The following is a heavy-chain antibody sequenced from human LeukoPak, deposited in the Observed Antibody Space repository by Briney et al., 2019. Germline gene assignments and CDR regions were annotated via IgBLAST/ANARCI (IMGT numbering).Heavy chain of an antibody. Sequence: WETLSLTCTVSGGSINSYHWSWIPRLPGKGLEWIGYIYYSGSTNYNPSLKSRVTISVDTSKNQFSLRLSSVTAADTAIYYCARDRGARYDILTGYYTPQGYFDYWGQGTLVTVSS. V-gene: IGHV4-59*01. CDR2: IYYSGST. CDR1: GGSINSYH. J-gene: IGHJ4*02. D-gene: IGHD3-9*01. CDR3: ARDRGARYDILTGYYTPQGYFDY.